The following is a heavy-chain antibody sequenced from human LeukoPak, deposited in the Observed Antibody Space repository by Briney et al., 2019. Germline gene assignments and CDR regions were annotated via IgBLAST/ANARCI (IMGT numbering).Heavy chain of an antibody. CDR2: IGPTGFDR. CDR1: GLTFSTSG. D-gene: IGHD1-14*01. J-gene: IGHJ4*02. CDR3: TTETNGRHYDY. V-gene: IGHV3-21*06. Sequence: GGSLRLSCTTSGLTFSTSGFNWVRQAPGKGLEWVASIGPTGFDRYRADSIKGRFTISRDNANNFLYLQMDSLRAEDTAVYYCTTETNGRHYDYWGRGTLLTVSS.